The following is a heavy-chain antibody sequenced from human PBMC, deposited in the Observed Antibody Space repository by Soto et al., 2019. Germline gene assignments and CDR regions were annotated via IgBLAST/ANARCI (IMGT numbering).Heavy chain of an antibody. D-gene: IGHD1-1*01. V-gene: IGHV5-10-1*01. CDR3: ARSLPAYWKGWLDP. CDR1: GYTFTSYW. J-gene: IGHJ5*02. Sequence: GESLKISCKGSGYTFTSYWINWVRQMPGKGLEWMGRIDPRDSQTNYSPSFQGRVIFSSDSSITTAYLQWTSLKASDTAIYYCARSLPAYWKGWLDPCGQGTMVTVYS. CDR2: IDPRDSQT.